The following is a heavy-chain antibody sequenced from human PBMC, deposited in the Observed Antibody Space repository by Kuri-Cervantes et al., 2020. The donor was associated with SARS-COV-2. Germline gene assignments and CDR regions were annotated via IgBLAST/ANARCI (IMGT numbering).Heavy chain of an antibody. CDR1: GFTFSSYS. D-gene: IGHD1-26*01. Sequence: GESLKISCAASGFTFSSYSMNWVRQAPGKGLEWVSSISSSSSYIYYADSVKGRFTVSRDSAKNSLYLQMNSLRAEDTAVYYCARDFSLVGALDAFDIWGQGTMVTVSS. V-gene: IGHV3-21*01. J-gene: IGHJ3*02. CDR3: ARDFSLVGALDAFDI. CDR2: ISSSSSYI.